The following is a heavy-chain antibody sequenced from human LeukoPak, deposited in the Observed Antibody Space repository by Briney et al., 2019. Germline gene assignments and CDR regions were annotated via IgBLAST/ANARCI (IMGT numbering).Heavy chain of an antibody. CDR2: ISGSGGST. D-gene: IGHD3-10*01. CDR1: GFTFSSYA. V-gene: IGHV3-23*01. Sequence: PGGSLRLSCAASGFTFSSYAMSWVRQAPGKGLEWVSAISGSGGSTYYADSVKGRFTISRDNSKNTLYLQMNSLRAEDTAVYYCAKDKGITMVRGVITHYGMDVWGQGTLVTVSS. CDR3: AKDKGITMVRGVITHYGMDV. J-gene: IGHJ6*02.